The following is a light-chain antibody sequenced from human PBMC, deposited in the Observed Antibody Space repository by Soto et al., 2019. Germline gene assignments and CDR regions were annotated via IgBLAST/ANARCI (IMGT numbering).Light chain of an antibody. J-gene: IGKJ4*01. CDR2: KAS. Sequence: DIQMTQSPSTLSASVGERVTITCRASQSISSWLAWYQQQPGKAPKLLIYKASSLESGVPSRFSGSGSGTEFTLTISSLQPDDFATYYCQQYNSYPLTFGGGTKVEIK. CDR3: QQYNSYPLT. CDR1: QSISSW. V-gene: IGKV1-5*03.